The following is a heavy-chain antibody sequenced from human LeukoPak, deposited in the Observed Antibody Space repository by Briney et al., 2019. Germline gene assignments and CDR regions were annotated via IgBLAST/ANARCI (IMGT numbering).Heavy chain of an antibody. D-gene: IGHD2-2*01. V-gene: IGHV3-11*04. CDR2: ISSSGSTI. J-gene: IGHJ3*02. CDR1: GFTFSDYY. CDR3: VKDMHQLLLDALDI. Sequence: GGSLRLSCAASGFTFSDYYMSWIRQAPWKGLEWVSYISSSGSTIYYADSVKGRFTISRDNAKNSLYLQMNSLRPEDTAVYYCVKDMHQLLLDALDIWGQGTMVTVSS.